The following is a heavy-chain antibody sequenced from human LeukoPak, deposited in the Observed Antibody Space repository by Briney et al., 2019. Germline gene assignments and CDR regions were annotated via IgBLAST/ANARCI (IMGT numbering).Heavy chain of an antibody. CDR3: ARSRGGNVTKYFDY. V-gene: IGHV4-34*01. D-gene: IGHD6-19*01. CDR2: INHSGST. CDR1: GGSFSGYY. J-gene: IGHJ4*02. Sequence: PSETLSLTCAVYGGSFSGYYWSWIRQPPGKGLEWIGEINHSGSTNYNPSLKSRVTISVDTSKNQFSLKLSSVTAADTAVYYCARSRGGNVTKYFDYWGQGTLVTVPS.